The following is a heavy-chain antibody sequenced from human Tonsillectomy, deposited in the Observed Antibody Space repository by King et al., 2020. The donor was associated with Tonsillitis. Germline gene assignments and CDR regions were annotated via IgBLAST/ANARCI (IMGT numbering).Heavy chain of an antibody. CDR3: ARGRLYSSDWGIDY. CDR1: GFAFRSYG. V-gene: IGHV3-33*05. Sequence: VQLVESGGGVVQPGRSLRLSCASSGFAFRSYGMHWVRQAPGKGLEWVAVISYDASRENYADSVKGRFTISRDNSKNTLYLQMNSLRVEDTAVYYCARGRLYSSDWGIDYWGQGSLVTVSS. D-gene: IGHD6-19*01. J-gene: IGHJ4*02. CDR2: ISYDASRE.